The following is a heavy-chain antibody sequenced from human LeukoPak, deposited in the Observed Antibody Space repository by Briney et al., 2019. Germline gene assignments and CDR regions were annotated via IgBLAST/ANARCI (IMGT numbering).Heavy chain of an antibody. Sequence: GASVKVSCKASGYTFTSYGISWVRQAPGQGLEWMGWISAYNGNTNYAQKLQGRVTMTEDTSTDTAYMELSSLRSEDTAVYYCATVPYGSGRYYKETGVDYWGQGTLVTVSS. J-gene: IGHJ4*02. CDR2: ISAYNGNT. CDR1: GYTFTSYG. D-gene: IGHD3-10*01. CDR3: ATVPYGSGRYYKETGVDY. V-gene: IGHV1-18*01.